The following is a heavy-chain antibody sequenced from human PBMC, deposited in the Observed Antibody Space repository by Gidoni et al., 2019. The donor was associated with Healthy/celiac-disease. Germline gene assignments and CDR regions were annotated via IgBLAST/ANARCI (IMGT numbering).Heavy chain of an antibody. CDR1: GPAHRSYA. CDR3: ARDRQERGSSTSSFDY. J-gene: IGHJ4*02. D-gene: IGHD2-2*01. Sequence: QVQLVEPGGGGVQPGRSLGLYCAASGPAHRSYAMHWVRLAPGKGLEWMAVISYDESINFYADSVKGRFTISIDNSKNTLYLQMNSLRAEDTAVYYCARDRQERGSSTSSFDYWGQGTLVTVSS. V-gene: IGHV3-30-3*01. CDR2: ISYDESIN.